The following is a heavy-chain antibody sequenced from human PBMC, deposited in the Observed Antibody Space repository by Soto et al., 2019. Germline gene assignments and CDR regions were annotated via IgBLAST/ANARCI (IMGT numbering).Heavy chain of an antibody. V-gene: IGHV4-61*01. CDR3: ERGAVGATFDH. Sequence: SETLSLTCTVSGGSITSGYYWSWIRQPPGRGLEWIGYIYYSGSTNYNYPLKSRVTISVDTSKNQFSLRLSSVTAADTAVYYCERGAVGATFDHWGQGTLVTVSS. J-gene: IGHJ4*02. CDR1: GGSITSGYY. CDR2: IYYSGST. D-gene: IGHD1-26*01.